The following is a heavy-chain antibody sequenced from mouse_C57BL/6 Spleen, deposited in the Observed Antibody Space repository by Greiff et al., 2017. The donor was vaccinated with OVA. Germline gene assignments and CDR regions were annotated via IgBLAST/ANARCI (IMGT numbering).Heavy chain of an antibody. Sequence: VQLQQPGAELVMPGASVKLSCKASGYTFTSYWMHWVKQRPGQGLEWIGEIDPSDSYTNYNQKFKGKSTLTVDKSSSTAYMQLSSMTSEDSAVYYCARAFLSTTVVAKRAMDYWGKGTSVTVSS. CDR3: ARAFLSTTVVAKRAMDY. D-gene: IGHD1-1*01. CDR2: IDPSDSYT. V-gene: IGHV1-69*01. CDR1: GYTFTSYW. J-gene: IGHJ4*01.